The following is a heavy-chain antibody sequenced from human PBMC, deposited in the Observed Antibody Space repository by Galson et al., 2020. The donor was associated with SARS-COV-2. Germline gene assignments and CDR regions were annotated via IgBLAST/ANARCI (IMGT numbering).Heavy chain of an antibody. J-gene: IGHJ3*02. CDR3: ARENYYDSSGAYHDAFDI. Sequence: ASVKVSCKASGYTFTGYYMHWVRQAPGQGLEWMGWINPNSGGTNYAQKFQGRVTMTRDTSISTAYMELSRLRSDDTAVYYCARENYYDSSGAYHDAFDIWGQGTMVTVS. CDR2: INPNSGGT. V-gene: IGHV1-2*02. D-gene: IGHD3-22*01. CDR1: GYTFTGYY.